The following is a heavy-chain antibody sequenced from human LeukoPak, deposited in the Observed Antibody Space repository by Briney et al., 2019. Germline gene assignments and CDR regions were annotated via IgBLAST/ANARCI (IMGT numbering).Heavy chain of an antibody. D-gene: IGHD3-3*01. V-gene: IGHV3-23*01. Sequence: GGSLRLSCAASGFTFDTYAMSWVRQAPGKGLEWVSSVSVSGDSTYYADSVKGRFTISRDNSKNTLYLQMNSLRAEDTAVYYCAKDARTVRFLEWLLWDYFDYWGQGTLVTVSS. CDR1: GFTFDTYA. CDR2: VSVSGDST. CDR3: AKDARTVRFLEWLLWDYFDY. J-gene: IGHJ4*02.